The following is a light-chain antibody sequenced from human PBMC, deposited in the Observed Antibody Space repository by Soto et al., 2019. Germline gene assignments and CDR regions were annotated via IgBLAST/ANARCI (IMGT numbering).Light chain of an antibody. J-gene: IGLJ1*01. CDR2: QDS. CDR3: QAWDSSTNYV. V-gene: IGLV3-1*01. CDR1: KLGDKY. Sequence: SYELTQPPSVSVSPGQTASITCSGDKLGDKYACWYQQKPGQSPVLVIYQDSKRPSGIPERFSGSNSGNTATLTIRGTQAMDEADYYCQAWDSSTNYVFVTGTKLTVL.